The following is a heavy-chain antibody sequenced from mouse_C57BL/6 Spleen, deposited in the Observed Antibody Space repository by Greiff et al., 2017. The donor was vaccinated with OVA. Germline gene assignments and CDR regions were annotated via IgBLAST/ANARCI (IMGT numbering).Heavy chain of an antibody. CDR1: GFTFSSYA. CDR3: ARDEVDYAMDY. D-gene: IGHD1-1*01. Sequence: EVQVVESGGGLVKPGGSLKLSCAASGFTFSSYAMSWVRQTPEKRLEWVATISDGGSYTYYPDNVKGRFTISRDNAKNNLYLQMSHLKSEDTAMYYCARDEVDYAMDYWGQGTSVTVSS. J-gene: IGHJ4*01. V-gene: IGHV5-4*01. CDR2: ISDGGSYT.